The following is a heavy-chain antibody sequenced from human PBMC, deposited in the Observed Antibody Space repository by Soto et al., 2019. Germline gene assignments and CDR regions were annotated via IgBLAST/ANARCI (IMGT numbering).Heavy chain of an antibody. Sequence: QVQLVQSGAEVKKPGSSVKVSCKASGGPFSSYAISWVRQAPGQGLEWMGGLIPIFGTPSYALNFQGRVTIPADESTSTAYMELSSLRSEDTALYYCAGHSSGVPGYYYGMDVWGQGTTVTVTS. CDR2: LIPIFGTP. J-gene: IGHJ6*02. CDR3: AGHSSGVPGYYYGMDV. V-gene: IGHV1-69*12. D-gene: IGHD3-22*01. CDR1: GGPFSSYA.